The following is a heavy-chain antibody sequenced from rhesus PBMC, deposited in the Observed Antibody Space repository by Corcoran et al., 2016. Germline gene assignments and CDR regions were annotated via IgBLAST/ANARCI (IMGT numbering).Heavy chain of an antibody. D-gene: IGHD4-23*01. CDR3: AREYSNYGYFDY. J-gene: IGHJ4*01. CDR1: GGSISDDYY. V-gene: IGHV4-106*01. Sequence: QVQLQESGPGLVKPSETLSLTCAVSGGSISDDYYWSWIRQPPGKGLEWIGYIYGSGGGTNYNPSLNNRVTISIDTSKNQFSLKLSSVTAADTAVYYCAREYSNYGYFDYWGQGVLVTVSS. CDR2: IYGSGGGT.